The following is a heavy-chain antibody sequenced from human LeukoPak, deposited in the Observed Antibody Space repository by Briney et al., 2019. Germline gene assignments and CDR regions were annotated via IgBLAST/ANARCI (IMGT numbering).Heavy chain of an antibody. V-gene: IGHV1-69*05. CDR3: ARSSVPAAIGVWFDP. D-gene: IGHD2-2*02. CDR2: IIPIFGTA. Sequence: ASVKVSCKASGGTFSSYAISWVRQAPGQGLEWMGGIIPIFGTANYAQKFQGRVTITTDESTSTAYMELSSLRSEDTAVYYCARSSVPAAIGVWFDPWGQGTLVTVSS. CDR1: GGTFSSYA. J-gene: IGHJ5*02.